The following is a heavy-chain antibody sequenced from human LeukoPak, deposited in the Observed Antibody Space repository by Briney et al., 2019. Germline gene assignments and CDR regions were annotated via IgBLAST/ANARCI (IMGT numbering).Heavy chain of an antibody. CDR3: AREIVVVVAASRYYYYYGMDV. D-gene: IGHD2-15*01. CDR2: ISSCGSTI. Sequence: GGSLRLSCAASGFTFSSYEMNWVRQAPGKGLEWVSYISSCGSTIYYADSVKGRFTISRDNAKNSLYLQMNSLRAEDTAVYYCAREIVVVVAASRYYYYYGMDVWGKGTTVTVSS. V-gene: IGHV3-48*03. J-gene: IGHJ6*04. CDR1: GFTFSSYE.